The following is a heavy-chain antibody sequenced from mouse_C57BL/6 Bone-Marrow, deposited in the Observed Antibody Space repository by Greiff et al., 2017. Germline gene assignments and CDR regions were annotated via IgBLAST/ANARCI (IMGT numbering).Heavy chain of an antibody. J-gene: IGHJ3*01. CDR2: IWTGGGT. V-gene: IGHV2-9-1*01. CDR1: GFSLTSYA. CDR3: ARNAYYSNYAWFAY. Sequence: VQVVESGPGLVAPSQCLSITCTVSGFSLTSYAISWVRQPPGKGLEWLGVIWTGGGTNYNSALKSRLSISKDNSKSQVFLTMNSLQTDDTARYSCARNAYYSNYAWFAYWGQGTLVTVSA. D-gene: IGHD2-5*01.